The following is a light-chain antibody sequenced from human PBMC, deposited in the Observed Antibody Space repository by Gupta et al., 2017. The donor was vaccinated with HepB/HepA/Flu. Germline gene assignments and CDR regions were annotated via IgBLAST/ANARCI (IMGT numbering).Light chain of an antibody. CDR2: AAS. CDR1: QSISSY. Sequence: DIQMTQSPSSLSASVGDRVTITCRASQSISSYLNWYQQKPGKAPNLLISAASSLQSGVPSRFSGSGSGTDFTLTISSLQPEDFAAYYCQQRDSTPITFGQGTRLEIK. J-gene: IGKJ5*01. CDR3: QQRDSTPIT. V-gene: IGKV1-39*01.